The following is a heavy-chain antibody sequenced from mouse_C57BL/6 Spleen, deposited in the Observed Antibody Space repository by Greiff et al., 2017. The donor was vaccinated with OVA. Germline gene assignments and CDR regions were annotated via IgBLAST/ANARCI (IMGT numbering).Heavy chain of an antibody. J-gene: IGHJ4*01. CDR2: IRSKSNNYAT. CDR3: VRIVAHYYAMDY. V-gene: IGHV10-1*01. D-gene: IGHD1-1*01. CDR1: GFSFNTYA. Sequence: EVKLMESGGGLVQPKGSLKLSCAASGFSFNTYAMNWVRQAPGKGLEWVARIRSKSNNYATYYADSVKDRFTISRDDSESMLYLQMNNLKTEDTAMYYCVRIVAHYYAMDYWGQGTSVTVSS.